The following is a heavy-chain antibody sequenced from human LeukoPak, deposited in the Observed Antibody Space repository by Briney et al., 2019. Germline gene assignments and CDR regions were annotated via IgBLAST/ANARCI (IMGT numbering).Heavy chain of an antibody. V-gene: IGHV3-21*01. D-gene: IGHD3-22*01. CDR1: GFSLSTNA. J-gene: IGHJ3*02. Sequence: PGGSLRLSCLTSGFSLSTNAMSWVRQAPGKGLAWVSSISSTSSYIYYADSLKGRFTISRDNAKNSLYLQMNSLRAEDTAVYYCARDGADSSGYWDAFDIWGQGTMVTVSS. CDR2: ISSTSSYI. CDR3: ARDGADSSGYWDAFDI.